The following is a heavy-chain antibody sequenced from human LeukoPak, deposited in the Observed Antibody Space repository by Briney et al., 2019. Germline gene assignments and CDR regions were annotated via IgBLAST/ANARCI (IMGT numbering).Heavy chain of an antibody. CDR1: GFIFSSHG. J-gene: IGHJ3*02. Sequence: GGSLRLSCAASGFIFSSHGMHWVRQAPGKGLEWVAFIRYDGGNKYYADSVKGRFTISRDNSKNTLYLQMNSLRADETAVYFCARFIASPGPDAFDIWGQGTLVTVSS. CDR3: ARFIASPGPDAFDI. D-gene: IGHD6-13*01. CDR2: IRYDGGNK. V-gene: IGHV3-30*02.